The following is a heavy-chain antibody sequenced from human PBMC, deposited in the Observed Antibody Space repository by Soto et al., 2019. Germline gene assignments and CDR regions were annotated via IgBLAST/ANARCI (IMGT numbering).Heavy chain of an antibody. V-gene: IGHV5-51*01. CDR3: ARLSGPRYSGSYYNLRPPAY. J-gene: IGHJ4*02. D-gene: IGHD3-10*01. CDR2: IYPGDSDT. CDR1: GYSFTSYW. Sequence: PGESLKISCKGSGYSFTSYWIGWVRQMPGKGLEWMGIIYPGDSDTRYSPSFQGQVTISADKSISTAYLQWSSLKASDTAMYYCARLSGPRYSGSYYNLRPPAYWGQGTLVTVSS.